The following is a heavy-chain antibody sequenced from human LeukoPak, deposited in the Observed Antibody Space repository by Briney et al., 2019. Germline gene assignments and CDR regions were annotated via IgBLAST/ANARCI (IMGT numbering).Heavy chain of an antibody. J-gene: IGHJ4*02. CDR2: ISGSGGST. CDR3: AKDRDNYYYPFDY. Sequence: PGGSLRLSCAASGFTFSSYAMSWVRQAPGRGLEWVSAISGSGGSTYYADSVKGRFTISRDNSKNTLYLQMNSLRAEDTAVYYCAKDRDNYYYPFDYWGQGTLVTVSS. D-gene: IGHD3-10*01. V-gene: IGHV3-23*01. CDR1: GFTFSSYA.